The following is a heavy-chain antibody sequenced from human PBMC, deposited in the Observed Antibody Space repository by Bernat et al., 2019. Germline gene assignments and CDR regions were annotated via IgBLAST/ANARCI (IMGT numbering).Heavy chain of an antibody. Sequence: QVQLQESGPGLVKPSETLSLTCTVSGGSISSYYWSLIRQPPGKGLEWIGYIYYSGSTNYNPSLKSRVTISVDTSKNQFSLKLSSVTAADTAVYYCAREGGYNYGFWYFDLWGRGTLVTVSS. J-gene: IGHJ2*01. CDR1: GGSISSYY. CDR3: AREGGYNYGFWYFDL. D-gene: IGHD5-24*01. CDR2: IYYSGST. V-gene: IGHV4-59*01.